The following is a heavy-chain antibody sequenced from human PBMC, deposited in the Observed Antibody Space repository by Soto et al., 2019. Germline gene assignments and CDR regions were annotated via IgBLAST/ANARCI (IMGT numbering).Heavy chain of an antibody. CDR2: VIGTGIDT. Sequence: EVQLLESGGGLVQPGGSLRLSCAASGFPFTNYAMKWARHSPGKGRGGVASVIGTGIDTYHAASVKGRFTISRDNSRNTMYLEMNRLRAEDTAMYHCAKATRGQCIGAHCYACDFWGQGILVTVS. CDR1: GFPFTNYA. CDR3: AKATRGQCIGAHCYACDF. J-gene: IGHJ4*02. D-gene: IGHD2-15*01. V-gene: IGHV3-23*01.